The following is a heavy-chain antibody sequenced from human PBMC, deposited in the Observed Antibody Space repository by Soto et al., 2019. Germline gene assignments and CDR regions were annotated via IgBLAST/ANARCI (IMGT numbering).Heavy chain of an antibody. Sequence: QVQLVQPGAEVQKPWASVKVSCKASGYTFTRYDINWVRQATGQGLEWMGWMKPNSGNTGYAQKFQGRVTMTRNTSSSTAYMELRSLRSEDTAVYYCARERANRRDPWGQGTLVTVSS. J-gene: IGHJ5*02. CDR2: MKPNSGNT. CDR1: GYTFTRYD. V-gene: IGHV1-8*01. CDR3: ARERANRRDP.